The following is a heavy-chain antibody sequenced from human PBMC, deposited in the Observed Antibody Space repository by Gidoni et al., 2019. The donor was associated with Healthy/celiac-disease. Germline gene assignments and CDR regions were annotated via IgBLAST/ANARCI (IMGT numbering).Heavy chain of an antibody. D-gene: IGHD1-26*01. CDR3: ARDQGATTKDEYFQH. CDR1: GYTFTSYA. CDR2: INAGNGNT. Sequence: QVQLVQSGAEVKKPGASVKVSCKASGYTFTSYAMHWVRQAPGQRLEWMGWINAGNGNTKYSQKFQGRVTITRDTSASTAYMELSSLRSEDTAVYYCARDQGATTKDEYFQHWGQGTLVTVSS. J-gene: IGHJ1*01. V-gene: IGHV1-3*01.